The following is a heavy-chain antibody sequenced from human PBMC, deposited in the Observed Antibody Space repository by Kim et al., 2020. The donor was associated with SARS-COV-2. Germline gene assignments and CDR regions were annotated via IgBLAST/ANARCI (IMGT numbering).Heavy chain of an antibody. J-gene: IGHJ4*02. V-gene: IGHV3-48*02. Sequence: NTTYYAASEKSLFTSSRDNAKNSLYLQMSNLRDEDTAVYYCARNPLSLDDWGQGTLVTVSS. D-gene: IGHD3-16*02. CDR3: ARNPLSLDD. CDR2: NTT.